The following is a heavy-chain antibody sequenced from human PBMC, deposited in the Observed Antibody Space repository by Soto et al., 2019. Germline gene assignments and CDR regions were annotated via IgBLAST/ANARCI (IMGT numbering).Heavy chain of an antibody. CDR1: GYTFSNYG. V-gene: IGHV1-18*01. Sequence: ASVKVSCKTSGYTFSNYGITWVRQAPGQPLEWLGWISLYSDGTNYAQKFQGRVSMTTDTTTTTAYMELRSLRSDDTAVYYCARVVPGAEAWFGPWGQGTLVTVSS. J-gene: IGHJ5*02. CDR3: ARVVPGAEAWFGP. D-gene: IGHD2-2*01. CDR2: ISLYSDGT.